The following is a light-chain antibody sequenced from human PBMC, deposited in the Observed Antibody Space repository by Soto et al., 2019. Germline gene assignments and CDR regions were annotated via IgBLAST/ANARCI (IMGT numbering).Light chain of an antibody. V-gene: IGKV3-15*01. CDR2: GTS. Sequence: ELVMTQSPATLSVSPGERATLSCRASQSFSSNVAWYQQKPGQAPRLLIYGTSTRVTGIPARFSGSGSGTEFTLTISSLQSEDFAVYFCHQRSNWPPTFGQGTKVEF. J-gene: IGKJ1*01. CDR3: HQRSNWPPT. CDR1: QSFSSN.